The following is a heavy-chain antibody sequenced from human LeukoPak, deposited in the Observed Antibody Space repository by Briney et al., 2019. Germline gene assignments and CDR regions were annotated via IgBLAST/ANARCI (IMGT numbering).Heavy chain of an antibody. D-gene: IGHD1-26*01. CDR3: ARDPDSTYEWGPFDP. CDR2: TYYRSKWNS. Sequence: SQTLSLTCAISGDSVSSNSASWNWIRQSPSRGLEWLGRTYYRSKWNSDYAVSVKSRITINPDTSKNQFSLHLNSVTPEDTAVYYCARDPDSTYEWGPFDPWGQGTLVTVSS. V-gene: IGHV6-1*01. CDR1: GDSVSSNSAS. J-gene: IGHJ5*02.